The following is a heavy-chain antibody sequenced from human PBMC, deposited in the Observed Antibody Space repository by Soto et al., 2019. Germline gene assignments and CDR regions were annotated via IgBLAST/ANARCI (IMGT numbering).Heavy chain of an antibody. CDR3: AKGAIRDSGWHSDC. CDR2: ISWNSGSI. J-gene: IGHJ4*02. D-gene: IGHD6-19*01. V-gene: IGHV3-9*01. Sequence: GGSLRLSCAASGFTFDDYSMHWVRQAPGKGLEWVSGISWNSGSIGYADSVKGRFTISRDNAKNSLYLQMNSLRAEDTALYYCAKGAIRDSGWHSDCWGQGTLVTVSS. CDR1: GFTFDDYS.